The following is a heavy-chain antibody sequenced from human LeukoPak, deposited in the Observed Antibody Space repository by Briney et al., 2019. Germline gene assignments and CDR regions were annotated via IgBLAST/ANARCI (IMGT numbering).Heavy chain of an antibody. CDR3: ARHTAPTVTYNWFDP. CDR1: GGSISSYY. V-gene: IGHV4-59*08. CDR2: IYDSGST. Sequence: SETLSLTCTVSGGSISSYYWNWIRQPPGKRLEWIGYIYDSGSTNYNPSLKSRVTISIDTSKNQFSLKLSSVTAADTAMYYCARHTAPTVTYNWFDPWGQGTLVTVSS. D-gene: IGHD4-17*01. J-gene: IGHJ5*02.